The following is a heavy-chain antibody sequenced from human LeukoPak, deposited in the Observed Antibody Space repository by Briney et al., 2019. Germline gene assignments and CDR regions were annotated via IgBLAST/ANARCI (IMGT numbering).Heavy chain of an antibody. D-gene: IGHD1-1*01. CDR1: SGSISLYY. CDR2: IHYSGST. J-gene: IGHJ5*02. V-gene: IGHV4-59*01. Sequence: PSETLSLTCTVSSGSISLYYWNWIRQPPGKGLEWIGDIHYSGSTNYSPSLKSRLTMSVDTSKNQLSLRLTSVTAADTAVYYCARGRTKRDWFDPWGQGTLVTVSS. CDR3: ARGRTKRDWFDP.